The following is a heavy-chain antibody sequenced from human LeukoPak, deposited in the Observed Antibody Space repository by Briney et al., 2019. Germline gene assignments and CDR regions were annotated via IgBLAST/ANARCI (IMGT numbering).Heavy chain of an antibody. D-gene: IGHD6-19*01. CDR3: ARHGWLGVGGWY. J-gene: IGHJ4*02. CDR2: IYYSGST. Sequence: MPSETLALPCSVSGGSISSRSYYWGWIRQPPGKGPEWIGSIYYSGSTYYNVSLKSRVTISVDTSKNQFSLKLTSVTAADTAVYSCARHGWLGVGGWYWGQGALGTVSS. V-gene: IGHV4-39*01. CDR1: GGSISSRSYY.